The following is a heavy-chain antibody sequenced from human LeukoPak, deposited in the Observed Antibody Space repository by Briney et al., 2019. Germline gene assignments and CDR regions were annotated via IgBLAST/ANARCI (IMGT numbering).Heavy chain of an antibody. D-gene: IGHD5-18*01. V-gene: IGHV2-5*04. CDR1: GFSLNSGGEA. CDR2: VYWHNDE. Sequence: SGPTLVKSTQTVTLTCSFSGFSLNSGGEAVGWVRQPPGKAPEFLTLVYWHNDERYSPSLRARLNITKDASKNQVVLTMINMDPVDTGTYYCVHRRGYHYGYEAFDHRGQGTRLIVSS. J-gene: IGHJ4*02. CDR3: VHRRGYHYGYEAFDH.